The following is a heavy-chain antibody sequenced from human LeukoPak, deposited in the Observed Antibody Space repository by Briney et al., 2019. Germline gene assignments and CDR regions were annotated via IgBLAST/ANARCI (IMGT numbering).Heavy chain of an antibody. J-gene: IGHJ4*02. CDR2: IYTSGST. D-gene: IGHD1-26*01. CDR1: GGSISSYY. Sequence: SETLSLTCTVSGGSISSYYWSWIRQPAGKGLEWIRRIYTSGSTNYNPSLKSRVTMSVDTSKNQFSLKLSSVTAADTAVYYCASAGYRYSGSYRFDYWGQGTLVTVSS. CDR3: ASAGYRYSGSYRFDY. V-gene: IGHV4-4*07.